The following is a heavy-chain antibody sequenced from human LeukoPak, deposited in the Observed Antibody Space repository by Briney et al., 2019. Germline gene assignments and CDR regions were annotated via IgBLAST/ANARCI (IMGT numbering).Heavy chain of an antibody. J-gene: IGHJ5*02. V-gene: IGHV3-48*03. Sequence: TGGSLRLSCAASGFTFNSYEMNWFRQAPGKGLEWISYISGSGSLIYYADSVKGRFTISRDNAKNSRFLQMISLRAEDTAVYYCARGRYYTNAWGSPPWGQGTLVIVSS. CDR3: ARGRYYTNAWGSPP. CDR2: ISGSGSLI. CDR1: GFTFNSYE. D-gene: IGHD2-8*01.